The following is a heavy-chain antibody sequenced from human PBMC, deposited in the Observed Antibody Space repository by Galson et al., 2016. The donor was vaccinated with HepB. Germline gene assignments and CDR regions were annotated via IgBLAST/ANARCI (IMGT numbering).Heavy chain of an antibody. J-gene: IGHJ4*02. CDR2: IWYDGSNE. Sequence: SLRLSCAVSGFTFSSYGMHWVRQAPGKGLEWVAVIWYDGSNEFYADSVKGRFTISRDNSENTLYLEMNSLRAEDTAVYYCARDSLGAVAGTFYLDYWGQGTLITVSS. CDR3: ARDSLGAVAGTFYLDY. V-gene: IGHV3-33*01. CDR1: GFTFSSYG. D-gene: IGHD6-19*01.